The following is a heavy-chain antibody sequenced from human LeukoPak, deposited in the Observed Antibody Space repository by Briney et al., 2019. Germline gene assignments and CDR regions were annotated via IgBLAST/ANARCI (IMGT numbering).Heavy chain of an antibody. J-gene: IGHJ4*02. D-gene: IGHD3-16*01. Sequence: GGSLRLSCAASGFTFRTYGMHWVRQAPRKGLEWVAAIWNDGSSKHYGDSVKGRFTISRDNSKNTVYLQMNSLRVEDTAVYYCAKVLGGTGYFDYWGQGTLVTVSS. V-gene: IGHV3-33*06. CDR3: AKVLGGTGYFDY. CDR1: GFTFRTYG. CDR2: IWNDGSSK.